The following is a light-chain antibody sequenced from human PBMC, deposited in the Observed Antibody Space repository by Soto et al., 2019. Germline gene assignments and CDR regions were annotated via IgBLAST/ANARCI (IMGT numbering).Light chain of an antibody. CDR1: QDISNY. CDR2: DAS. CDR3: QQYDNLPPGFT. Sequence: DIQMTQSPSSLSASVGDRVTITCQASQDISNYLNWYQQKPGKAPKLLIYDASTLETEVPSRFSGSGSGTDFTFTISSLQPEDIATYYCQQYDNLPPGFTFGPGTKVDIK. J-gene: IGKJ3*01. V-gene: IGKV1-33*01.